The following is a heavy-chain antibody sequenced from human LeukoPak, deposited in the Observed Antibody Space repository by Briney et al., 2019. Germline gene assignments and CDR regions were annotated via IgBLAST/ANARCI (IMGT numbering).Heavy chain of an antibody. CDR1: GFAFSTYE. CDR2: ISSSGSTI. J-gene: IGHJ4*02. CDR3: ARVGAYAAVNC. V-gene: IGHV3-48*03. D-gene: IGHD3-16*01. Sequence: PGGSLRLSCAASGFAFSTYEMNRVRQAPGKGLEWVSYISSSGSTIYYADSVKGRFTISRDNAKNSLYLQMNSLRAEDTAVYYCARVGAYAAVNCWGQGTLVTVSS.